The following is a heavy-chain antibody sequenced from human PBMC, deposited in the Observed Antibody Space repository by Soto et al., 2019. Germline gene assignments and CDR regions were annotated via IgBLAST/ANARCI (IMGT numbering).Heavy chain of an antibody. CDR2: IWYDGSNK. V-gene: IGHV3-33*01. J-gene: IGHJ4*02. CDR1: GFTFSSYG. Sequence: PGGSLRLSCAASGFTFSSYGMHWVRQAPGKGLEWVSFIWYDGSNKYYEYSVKVRFTISIDNSNNTLYLKMNSLIAEDTAVYYCARGNSLFDXWGQGALVTVSX. CDR3: ARGNSLFDX. D-gene: IGHD6-13*01.